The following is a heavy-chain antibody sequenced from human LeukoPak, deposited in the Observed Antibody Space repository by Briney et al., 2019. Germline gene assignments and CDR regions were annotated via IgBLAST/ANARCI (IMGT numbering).Heavy chain of an antibody. V-gene: IGHV3-43D*04. CDR3: AKDMGGGYGTYFDY. CDR1: GFTFDDYA. D-gene: IGHD4-17*01. CDR2: ISWDGGST. Sequence: GGSLRLSCAASGFTFDDYAMHWVRQAPGKGLEWVSLISWDGGSTYYADSVKGRFTISRDNSKNSLYLQMNSLRPEDTAFYYCAKDMGGGYGTYFDYWGQGTLVTVSS. J-gene: IGHJ4*02.